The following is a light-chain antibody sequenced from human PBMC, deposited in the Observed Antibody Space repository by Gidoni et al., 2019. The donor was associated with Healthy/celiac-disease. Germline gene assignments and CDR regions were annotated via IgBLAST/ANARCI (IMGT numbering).Light chain of an antibody. CDR2: LGS. V-gene: IGKV2-28*01. Sequence: DIVMTQSLLSLPVTPGEPASISCRSSQCLLHSNGYNYLDWYLQKPGQSPQLLIYLGSNRASGVPDRFSGSGSGTDFTLKISRVEAEDVGVYYCMQALQTPWAFGQGTKLEIK. CDR1: QCLLHSNGYNY. CDR3: MQALQTPWA. J-gene: IGKJ2*01.